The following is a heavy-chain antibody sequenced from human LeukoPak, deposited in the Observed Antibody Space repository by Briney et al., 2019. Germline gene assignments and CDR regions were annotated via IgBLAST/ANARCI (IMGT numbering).Heavy chain of an antibody. CDR1: GFLFSSYA. Sequence: PGGSLRLSCSACGFLFSSYAMHWLRQAPGKGLEYVSAISDSGGSTYYADSVKGRFTISRDNSKNTLYLQMSSLRAEDTAVYFCVRGYSFGPYGLDVWGQGTTVTVSS. CDR2: ISDSGGST. D-gene: IGHD2-15*01. J-gene: IGHJ6*02. CDR3: VRGYSFGPYGLDV. V-gene: IGHV3-64D*09.